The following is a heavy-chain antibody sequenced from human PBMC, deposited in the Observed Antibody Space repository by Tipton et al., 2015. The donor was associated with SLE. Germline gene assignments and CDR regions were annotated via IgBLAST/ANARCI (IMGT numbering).Heavy chain of an antibody. J-gene: IGHJ2*01. CDR2: IYSSGST. CDR3: ARDYGDYGYFDL. V-gene: IGHV4-4*07. D-gene: IGHD4-17*01. CDR1: GGYINKYY. Sequence: TLSLTRNVSGGYINKYYWNWIRQPAGKGLEWIGRIYSSGSTDYNPSLKSRVTMSVDTSRNQLSLNLTSVIAAGTAVYYCARDYGDYGYFDLWGRGTLVTVAS.